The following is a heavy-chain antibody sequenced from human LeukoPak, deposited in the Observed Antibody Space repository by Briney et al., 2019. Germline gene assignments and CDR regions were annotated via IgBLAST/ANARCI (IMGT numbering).Heavy chain of an antibody. J-gene: IGHJ4*02. Sequence: ASVKVSCKASGYTFTSYDINWVRQATGQGLEWMGWMNPNSGNTGYAQKFQGRVTMTRNTSISTAYMELSSLRSEDTAVYYCAKEPGSYASRFDYWGQGTLVTVSS. CDR3: AKEPGSYASRFDY. CDR2: MNPNSGNT. V-gene: IGHV1-8*01. CDR1: GYTFTSYD. D-gene: IGHD1-26*01.